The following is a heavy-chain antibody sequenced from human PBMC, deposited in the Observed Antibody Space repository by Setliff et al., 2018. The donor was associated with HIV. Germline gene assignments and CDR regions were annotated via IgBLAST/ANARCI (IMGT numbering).Heavy chain of an antibody. Sequence: PSETLSLTCSVSGASVSSNDYFWAWIRQPPRERLHWIGTLYPSGFTYYNPSLRDRVTISADSSKDELSLSLQSVTAADSAVYYCAGGRGWRFDDWGQGTPVTVSS. CDR2: LYPSGFT. CDR3: AGGRGWRFDD. J-gene: IGHJ4*02. D-gene: IGHD6-19*01. V-gene: IGHV4-39*01. CDR1: GASVSSNDYF.